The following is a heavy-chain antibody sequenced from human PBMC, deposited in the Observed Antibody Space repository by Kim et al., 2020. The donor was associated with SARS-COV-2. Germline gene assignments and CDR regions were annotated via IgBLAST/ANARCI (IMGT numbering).Heavy chain of an antibody. V-gene: IGHV6-1*01. Sequence: AVSVKSRITINPDTSKNQFSLQLNSVTPEDTALYYCARGGRGSSWYFVDYWGQGTLVTVSS. J-gene: IGHJ4*02. D-gene: IGHD6-13*01. CDR3: ARGGRGSSWYFVDY.